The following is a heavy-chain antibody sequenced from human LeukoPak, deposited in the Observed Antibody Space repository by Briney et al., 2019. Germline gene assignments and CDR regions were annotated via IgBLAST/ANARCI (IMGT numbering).Heavy chain of an antibody. D-gene: IGHD1-26*01. V-gene: IGHV4-4*07. CDR1: GGSISSYY. Sequence: SETLSLTCTVSGGSISSYYWTWIRQPAGKGLEWIGRIYPSGSTNYNPSHKSRVTMSVDTSKNQFSLKLSSVTAADTAVYYCARENSGSYREFDYWGQGTLVTVS. J-gene: IGHJ4*02. CDR3: ARENSGSYREFDY. CDR2: IYPSGST.